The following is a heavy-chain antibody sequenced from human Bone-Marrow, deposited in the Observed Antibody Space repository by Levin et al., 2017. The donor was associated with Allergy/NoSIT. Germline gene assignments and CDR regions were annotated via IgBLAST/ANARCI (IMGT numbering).Heavy chain of an antibody. CDR2: IYYSGST. J-gene: IGHJ6*03. CDR1: GGSISSYY. V-gene: IGHV4-59*01. CDR3: ARGYGSGSYYNGGVYYYYYMDV. D-gene: IGHD3-10*01. Sequence: SETLSLTCTVSGGSISSYYWSWIRQPPGKGLEWIGYIYYSGSTNYNPSLKSRVTISVDTSKNQFSLKLSFVTAADTAVYYCARGYGSGSYYNGGVYYYYYMDVWGKGTTVTVSS.